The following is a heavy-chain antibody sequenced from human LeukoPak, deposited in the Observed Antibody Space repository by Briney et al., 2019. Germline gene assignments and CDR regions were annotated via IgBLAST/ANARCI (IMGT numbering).Heavy chain of an antibody. D-gene: IGHD4-23*01. J-gene: IGHJ4*02. CDR3: ARGPYGGKRGHFDY. CDR1: GYSFTSYW. CDR2: IYPGDSDT. Sequence: GESLKISLQGPGYSFTSYWIGWVRQMPGKGLEWIGIIYPGDSDTRYSPSFQGKVTISADKSSSTAYLQWSSLKASDTAMYYCARGPYGGKRGHFDYWGQGTLVTVSS. V-gene: IGHV5-51*01.